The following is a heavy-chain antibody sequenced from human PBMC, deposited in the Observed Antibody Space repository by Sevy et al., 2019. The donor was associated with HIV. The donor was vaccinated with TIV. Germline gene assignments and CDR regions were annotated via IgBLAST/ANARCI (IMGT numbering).Heavy chain of an antibody. CDR3: AKVGYCSSTSCYSIYYGMDV. V-gene: IGHV3-23*01. Sequence: GGSLRLSCAASGFTFSRNAMSWVRQAPGRGLEWASGITGSGGSTYYADSVKGRFTISRDNSKNTLYLQMNSLRVEDTAVYYCAKVGYCSSTSCYSIYYGMDVWGQWITVTVSS. CDR1: GFTFSRNA. J-gene: IGHJ6*02. CDR2: ITGSGGST. D-gene: IGHD2-2*02.